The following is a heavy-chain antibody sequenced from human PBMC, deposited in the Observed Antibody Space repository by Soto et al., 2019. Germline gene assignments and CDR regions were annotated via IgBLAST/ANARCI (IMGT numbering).Heavy chain of an antibody. D-gene: IGHD1-7*01. CDR3: ASWETETKDFDY. CDR2: INPNSGGI. J-gene: IGHJ4*02. CDR1: GYTFTGYF. V-gene: IGHV1-2*02. Sequence: ASVKVSCKASGYTFTGYFIHWVRQAPGQGLEWMGWINPNSGGINYAQKFQGRVTMTRDTSISTAYMELSRLRSDDTAVYYCASWETETKDFDYWGQGTLVTVSS.